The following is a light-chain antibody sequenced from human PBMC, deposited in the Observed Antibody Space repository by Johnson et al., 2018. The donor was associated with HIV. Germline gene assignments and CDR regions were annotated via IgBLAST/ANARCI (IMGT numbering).Light chain of an antibody. CDR3: GTWDSSLGASV. CDR1: SSNIGKNY. Sequence: QAVLTQPPSVSAAPGQMVSISCSGSSSNIGKNYVSWYQQFPGTAPKLLIHENKKRPSGIPDRFSGSKSGTSATLDITGLQTGDEADYYCGTWDSSLGASVFGTGPKVTVL. CDR2: ENK. J-gene: IGLJ1*01. V-gene: IGLV1-51*02.